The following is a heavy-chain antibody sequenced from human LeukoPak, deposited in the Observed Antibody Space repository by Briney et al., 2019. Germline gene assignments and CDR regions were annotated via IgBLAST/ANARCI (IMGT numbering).Heavy chain of an antibody. Sequence: GGSLRLSCAASGFTFSTDSMNWVRQAPGKGLEWVSSISSSSSYIYYADSAKGRFTISRDNAKNSLYLQMNSLRAEDTAVYYCARGTPPDFDYWGQGTLVTVSS. V-gene: IGHV3-21*01. CDR3: ARGTPPDFDY. CDR1: GFTFSTDS. D-gene: IGHD2-15*01. J-gene: IGHJ4*02. CDR2: ISSSSSYI.